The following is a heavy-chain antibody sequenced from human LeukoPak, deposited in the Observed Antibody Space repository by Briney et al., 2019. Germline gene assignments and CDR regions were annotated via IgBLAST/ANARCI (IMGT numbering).Heavy chain of an antibody. D-gene: IGHD3-22*01. J-gene: IGHJ4*02. CDR1: GFTFSSYA. CDR3: AREQYYYDSSGCVDY. CDR2: ISSNGGST. Sequence: PGGSLRLSCSASGFTFSSYAMHWVRQAPGKGLEYVSAISSNGGSTYYADSVKGRFTISRDNSKNTLYLQMSSLRAEDTAVYYCAREQYYYDSSGCVDYWGQGTLVTASS. V-gene: IGHV3-64D*09.